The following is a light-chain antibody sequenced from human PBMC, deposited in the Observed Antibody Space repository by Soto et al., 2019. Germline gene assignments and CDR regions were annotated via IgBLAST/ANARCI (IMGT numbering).Light chain of an antibody. V-gene: IGKV1-39*01. J-gene: IGKJ5*01. CDR1: QSISSY. CDR3: QQSYDMPWT. Sequence: DIHMTQSRSSLSASVVDIVTITCRASQSISSYLNWYQQKPGKAPKLLIYAASSLQSGVPSRFSGSGSGTDFTLTISSLQPEDFATYYCQQSYDMPWTFGQGTRLEI. CDR2: AAS.